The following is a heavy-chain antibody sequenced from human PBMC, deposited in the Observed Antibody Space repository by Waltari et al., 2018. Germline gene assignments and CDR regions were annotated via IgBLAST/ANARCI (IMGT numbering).Heavy chain of an antibody. V-gene: IGHV4-4*07. J-gene: IGHJ6*03. CDR3: ARCRYLEEHYYMDI. D-gene: IGHD3-3*01. CDR1: GGSIKDYY. Sequence: QVQLQESGPGLVKPSETLSLTCNVSGGSIKDYYWSWIRQPAGKVLEWIGRSHHFGGTNYNPSLGSRVTMSLDMSKNRFSLRLSSVTAADTALYFCARCRYLEEHYYMDIWGKGTTVTVSS. CDR2: SHHFGGT.